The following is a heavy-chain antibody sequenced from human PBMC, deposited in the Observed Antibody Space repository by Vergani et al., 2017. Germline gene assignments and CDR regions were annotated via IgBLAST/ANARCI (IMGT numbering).Heavy chain of an antibody. CDR1: GFTFSSYA. CDR2: ISYDGSNK. V-gene: IGHV3-30-3*01. CDR3: ARGRDIVVVPAAMEVDY. J-gene: IGHJ4*02. D-gene: IGHD2-2*01. Sequence: QVQLVESGGGVVQPGRSLRLSCAASGFTFSSYAMHWVRQAPGKGLEWVAVISYDGSNKYYADSVKGRFTISRDNSKNTLYLQMNSLSAEDTAVYYCARGRDIVVVPAAMEVDYWGQGTLVTVSS.